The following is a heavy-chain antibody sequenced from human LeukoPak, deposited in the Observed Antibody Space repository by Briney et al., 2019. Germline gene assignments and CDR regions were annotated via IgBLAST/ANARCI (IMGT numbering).Heavy chain of an antibody. Sequence: SETLSLTCTVSGDSISSYYRSWIRQPPGKGLEWIGYIYYSGSTNYNPSLKSRVTISVDTSKNQFSLNLSSVTAADTAVYYCARGGVVMDVWGKGTTVTVSS. CDR1: GDSISSYY. CDR3: ARGGVVMDV. CDR2: IYYSGST. D-gene: IGHD3-16*01. J-gene: IGHJ6*03. V-gene: IGHV4-59*01.